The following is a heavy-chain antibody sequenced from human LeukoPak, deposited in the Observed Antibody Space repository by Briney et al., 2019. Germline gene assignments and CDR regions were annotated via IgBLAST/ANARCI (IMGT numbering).Heavy chain of an antibody. CDR3: AREQSHEDIVVVPAAMRDGAFDY. CDR1: GGSFSGYD. J-gene: IGHJ4*02. V-gene: IGHV4-34*01. Sequence: SETLSLTCAVYGGSFSGYDWSWIRQPPGKGLEWIGEINHSGSTNYNPSLKSRVTISVDTSKNQFSLKLSSVTAADTAVYYCAREQSHEDIVVVPAAMRDGAFDYWGQGTLVTVSS. D-gene: IGHD2-2*01. CDR2: INHSGST.